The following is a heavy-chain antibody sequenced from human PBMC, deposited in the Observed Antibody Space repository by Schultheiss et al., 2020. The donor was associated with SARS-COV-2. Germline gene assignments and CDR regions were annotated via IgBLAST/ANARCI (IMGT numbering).Heavy chain of an antibody. CDR2: IGTAGDP. Sequence: GGSLRLSCAASGFTFSSYDMHWVRQATGKGLEWVSAIGTAGDPYYPGSVKGRFTISRENAKNSLYLQMNSLRAGDTAVYYCARDFTMIVVAGVDYWGQGTLVTVSS. V-gene: IGHV3-13*05. CDR1: GFTFSSYD. D-gene: IGHD3-22*01. CDR3: ARDFTMIVVAGVDY. J-gene: IGHJ4*02.